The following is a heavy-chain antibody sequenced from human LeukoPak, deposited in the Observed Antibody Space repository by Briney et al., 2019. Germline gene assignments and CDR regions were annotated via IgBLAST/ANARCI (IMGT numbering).Heavy chain of an antibody. J-gene: IGHJ4*02. CDR1: GDSVSTDTAA. CDR3: ARDRLWAFDS. V-gene: IGHV6-1*01. Sequence: SQTLSHTCAISGDSVSTDTAAWNWTRQSPSRGLEWLGRTYYRSKWYNDYAVSVKSRITINPDTSKTQFSLQLNSVTPEDTAVYYCARDRLWAFDSWGQGTLVTVSS. D-gene: IGHD6-6*01. CDR2: TYYRSKWYN.